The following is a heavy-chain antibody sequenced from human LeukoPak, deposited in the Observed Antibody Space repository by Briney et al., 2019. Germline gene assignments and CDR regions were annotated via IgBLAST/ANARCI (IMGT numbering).Heavy chain of an antibody. J-gene: IGHJ4*02. CDR3: AKGSVPYYYDSSGYPDY. D-gene: IGHD3-22*01. CDR1: GFTFSSYA. Sequence: GGSLRLSCAASGFTFSSYAMSWVRQAPGNGLEWVSAISGSGGSTYYADSVKGRFTISRDNSKSTLYLQMNSLRAEDTAVYYCAKGSVPYYYDSSGYPDYWGQGTLVTVSS. CDR2: ISGSGGST. V-gene: IGHV3-23*01.